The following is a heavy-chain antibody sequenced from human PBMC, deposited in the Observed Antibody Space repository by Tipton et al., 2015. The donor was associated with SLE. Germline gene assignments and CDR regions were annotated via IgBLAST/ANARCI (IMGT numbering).Heavy chain of an antibody. CDR1: GYTFTSYY. Sequence: QVQLVQSGAEVKKPGASVKVSCKASGYTFTSYYMHWVRQAPGQGLEWMGIINPSGGSTSYAQKFQGRVTMTRDTSTSTVYMELRSLRSDDTAVYYCARLWGSGGLLYYGMDVWGQGTTVTVSS. CDR3: ARLWGSGGLLYYGMDV. J-gene: IGHJ6*02. CDR2: INPSGGST. V-gene: IGHV1-46*01. D-gene: IGHD3-16*01.